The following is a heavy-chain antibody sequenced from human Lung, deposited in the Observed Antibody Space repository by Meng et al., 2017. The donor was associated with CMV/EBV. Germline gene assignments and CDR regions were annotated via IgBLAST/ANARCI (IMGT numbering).Heavy chain of an antibody. Sequence: TVSCEDSGYPFPSYGISWVRRAPGQGLEWLGWTSTYNGITNYAQNLQGRVTMTTDTSTSTAYMELRSLRHDDTAVYYCARREGWFDSWGQGTLVTVSS. CDR1: GYPFPSYG. CDR2: TSTYNGIT. CDR3: ARREGWFDS. J-gene: IGHJ5*01. V-gene: IGHV1-18*01.